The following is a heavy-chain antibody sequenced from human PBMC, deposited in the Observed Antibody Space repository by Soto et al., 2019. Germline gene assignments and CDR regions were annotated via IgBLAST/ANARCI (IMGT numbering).Heavy chain of an antibody. CDR2: ISGSGGST. J-gene: IGHJ4*02. CDR1: GFTFSSYS. V-gene: IGHV3-23*01. Sequence: PGVSLRLSCAASGFTFSSYSMHWVRQAPGKGLEWVSAISGSGGSTYYADSVKGRFTISRDNSKNTLYLQMNSLRAEDTGVYYCAKDSLRPRAVAGHDWGGEGPLVTVSS. CDR3: AKDSLRPRAVAGHDW. D-gene: IGHD6-19*01.